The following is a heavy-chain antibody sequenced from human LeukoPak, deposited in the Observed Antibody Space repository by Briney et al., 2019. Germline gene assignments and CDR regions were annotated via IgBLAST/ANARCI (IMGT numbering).Heavy chain of an antibody. CDR3: ARSTIQLELRFDY. J-gene: IGHJ4*02. V-gene: IGHV3-48*03. CDR2: ISSGGSST. CDR1: GFTFSSFE. Sequence: GGSLRLSCVTSGFTFSSFEMSWVRQVPGKGLEWISYISSGGSSTYYADSVKGRFTISRDNSKNTVYLQMNSLRAEDTAVYYCARSTIQLELRFDYWGQGTLVTVSS. D-gene: IGHD5-18*01.